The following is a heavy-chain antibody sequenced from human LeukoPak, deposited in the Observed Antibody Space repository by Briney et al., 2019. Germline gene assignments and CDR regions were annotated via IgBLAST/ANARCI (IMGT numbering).Heavy chain of an antibody. D-gene: IGHD1-7*01. CDR2: IKQDGSEK. CDR3: AREGGITGTPFDY. Sequence: GGSLRLSCAASGFTFSSYWMSWVRQAPGKGLELGANIKQDGSEKYYVDSVKGRFTISRDNAKNSLYLQMNSLRAEDTAVYYCAREGGITGTPFDYWGQGTLVTVSS. CDR1: GFTFSSYW. J-gene: IGHJ4*02. V-gene: IGHV3-7*01.